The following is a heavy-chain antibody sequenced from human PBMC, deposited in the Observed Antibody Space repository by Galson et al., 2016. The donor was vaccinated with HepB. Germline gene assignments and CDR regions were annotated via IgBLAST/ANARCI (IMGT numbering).Heavy chain of an antibody. CDR3: AREAAPGDDYSLAY. J-gene: IGHJ4*02. V-gene: IGHV1-2*02. CDR1: KYTFTVYY. Sequence: SVKVSCKASKYTFTVYYIHWVRQAPGQGLEWMGWISLNSGGTHYAQKFQGRVTMTRDTSITTAYMELSSLRSDDTAVYYCAREAAPGDDYSLAYWGQRTLVTVSS. D-gene: IGHD4-11*01. CDR2: ISLNSGGT.